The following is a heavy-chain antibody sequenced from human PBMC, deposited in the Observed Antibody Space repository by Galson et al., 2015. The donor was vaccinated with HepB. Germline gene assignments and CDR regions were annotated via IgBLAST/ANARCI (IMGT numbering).Heavy chain of an antibody. CDR3: ARLSTTVAPQGY. D-gene: IGHD1-1*01. CDR1: GGSISTTYYS. V-gene: IGHV4-39*01. J-gene: IGHJ4*02. CDR2: FSYSGST. Sequence: ETLSLTCSVSGGSISTTYYSWGWIRQPPGQGLEWLGSFSYSGSTYYSPSLKSRLTISVDTSKNQFSLKLTSMTAADTAVYYCARLSTTVAPQGYWGQGTLVTVSS.